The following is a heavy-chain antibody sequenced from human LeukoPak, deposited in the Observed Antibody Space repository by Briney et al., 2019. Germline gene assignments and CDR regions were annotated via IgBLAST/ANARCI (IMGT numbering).Heavy chain of an antibody. CDR3: AKGSSRPLQLWYMFDY. D-gene: IGHD5-18*01. J-gene: IGHJ4*02. CDR1: GFTFSSYA. V-gene: IGHV3-64*04. CDR2: ISSNGGST. Sequence: GGSLRLSCSASGFTFSSYAMHWVRQAPGKGLEYVSAISSNGGSTYYADSVKSRFTISRDNSKNTLYLQMNSLRAEDTAVYYCAKGSSRPLQLWYMFDYWGQGTLVTVSS.